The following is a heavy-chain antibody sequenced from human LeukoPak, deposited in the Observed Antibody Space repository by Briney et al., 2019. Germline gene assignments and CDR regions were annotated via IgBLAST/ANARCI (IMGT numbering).Heavy chain of an antibody. CDR1: VYTFTGYY. J-gene: IGHJ4*02. V-gene: IGHV1-2*02. D-gene: IGHD3-3*01. CDR2: INPNSGGT. CDR3: AREGFWRDLGDY. Sequence: ASVNVSFKSSVYTFTGYYMHWVRQAPGQGLEWMGWINPNSGGTSYAQKFQGRVTMTRDTSISTAYMELSRLRSDDTAVYYCAREGFWRDLGDYWGQGTLVTVSS.